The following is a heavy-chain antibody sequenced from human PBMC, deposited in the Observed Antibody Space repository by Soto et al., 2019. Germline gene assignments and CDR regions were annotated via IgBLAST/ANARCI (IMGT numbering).Heavy chain of an antibody. J-gene: IGHJ4*02. D-gene: IGHD3-22*01. CDR1: GGTFSSYA. V-gene: IGHV1-69*13. CDR3: ARSEHYYDSSGYYYGVDY. CDR2: IIPIFGTA. Sequence: ASVKVSCKSSGGTFSSYAISWVRQAPGQGLEWMGGIIPIFGTANYAQKFQGRVTITADESTSTAYMELSSLRSEDTAVYYCARSEHYYDSSGYYYGVDYWGQGTLVTVSS.